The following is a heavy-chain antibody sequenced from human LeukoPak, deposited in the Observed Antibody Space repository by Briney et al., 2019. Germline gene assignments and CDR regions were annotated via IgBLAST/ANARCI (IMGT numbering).Heavy chain of an antibody. Sequence: SVKVSCKASGGTFSSYVISWVRQAPGQGLEWMGGIIPIFGTANYAQKFQGRVTITADESTSTAYMELSSLRSGDTAVYYCARDTPWGSGSYLVVPEDYYYYGMDVWGQGTTVTVSS. CDR1: GGTFSSYV. CDR3: ARDTPWGSGSYLVVPEDYYYYGMDV. J-gene: IGHJ6*02. D-gene: IGHD3-10*01. V-gene: IGHV1-69*01. CDR2: IIPIFGTA.